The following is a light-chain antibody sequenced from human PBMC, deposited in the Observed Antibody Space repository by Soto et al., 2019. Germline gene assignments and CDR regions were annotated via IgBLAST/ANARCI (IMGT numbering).Light chain of an antibody. CDR1: SGSVSTSYY. CDR3: VLYMGSGISV. Sequence: QTVVTQEPSFSVSPGGTVTLTCGLSSGSVSTSYYTSWYQQTPGQAPRTLIYSTNTRSSGVPDRFSGSILGNKAALTITGAQADDESDYYCVLYMGSGISVFGGGTK. J-gene: IGLJ2*01. V-gene: IGLV8-61*01. CDR2: STN.